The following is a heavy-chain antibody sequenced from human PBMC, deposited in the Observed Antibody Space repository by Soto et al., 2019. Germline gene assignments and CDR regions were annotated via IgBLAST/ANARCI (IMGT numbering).Heavy chain of an antibody. CDR1: GFTFSSYA. J-gene: IGHJ4*02. V-gene: IGHV3-23*01. CDR2: ISGSGGST. D-gene: IGHD6-13*01. CDR3: ARRSSSWYFDY. Sequence: GGSLRLSCAASGFTFSSYAMNWVRQAPGKGLEWVSVISGSGGSTYYADSVKGRFTISRDTSKNTLYPQMNSLRAEDTAVYYCARRSSSWYFDYWGQGTLVTVSS.